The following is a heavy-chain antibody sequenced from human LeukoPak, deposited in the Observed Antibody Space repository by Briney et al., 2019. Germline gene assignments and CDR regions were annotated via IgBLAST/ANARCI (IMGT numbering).Heavy chain of an antibody. J-gene: IGHJ5*01. D-gene: IGHD3-10*01. V-gene: IGHV3-7*01. CDR1: GFTFSSCW. CDR3: AKEGAYPIITYDS. Sequence: GGSLRLSCAASGFTFSSCWMNWVRQAPGKGLEWVANIKRDGNEKNYVDSVKGRFSISRDNAKNSLYLQMDSLRAEDTAVYYCAKEGAYPIITYDSWGQGALVTVSS. CDR2: IKRDGNEK.